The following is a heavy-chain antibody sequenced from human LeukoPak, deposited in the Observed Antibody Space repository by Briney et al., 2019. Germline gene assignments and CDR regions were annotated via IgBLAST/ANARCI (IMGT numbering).Heavy chain of an antibody. CDR3: TREDY. J-gene: IGHJ4*02. V-gene: IGHV1-2*02. CDR1: GYTFTDYY. CDR2: IYPNSGGT. Sequence: ASVKVSCKASGYTFTDYYIHWVRQAPGQGLEWMGWIYPNSGGTNYAQRFQGRVTMTRDTSISTAYMELSSLESDDTAVYYCTREDYWGQGTMVTVSS.